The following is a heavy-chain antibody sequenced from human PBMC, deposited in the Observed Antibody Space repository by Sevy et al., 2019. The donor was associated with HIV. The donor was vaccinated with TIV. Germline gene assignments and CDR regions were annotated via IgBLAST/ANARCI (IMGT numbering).Heavy chain of an antibody. CDR3: ASDARFRLGELSLYLFDY. D-gene: IGHD3-16*02. CDR1: GFTFSDYY. V-gene: IGHV3-11*01. Sequence: GGSLRLSCAASGFTFSDYYMSWIRQAPGKGLEWVSYISSSGSTIYYEDSGKGRFTITRDNAKNSLYLQMNSVRAEDTAVYYCASDARFRLGELSLYLFDYWGQGTLVTVSS. J-gene: IGHJ4*02. CDR2: ISSSGSTI.